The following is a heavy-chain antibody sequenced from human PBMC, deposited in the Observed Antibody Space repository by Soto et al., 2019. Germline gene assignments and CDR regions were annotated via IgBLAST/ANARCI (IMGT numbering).Heavy chain of an antibody. CDR2: IYYSGST. V-gene: IGHV4-59*01. CDR3: ARVSVSGLQYSNDYGDYENYYYGMDV. D-gene: IGHD4-17*01. CDR1: GGSISSYY. Sequence: SSETLSLTCTVSGGSISSYYWSWNRQPPGKGLEWIGYIYYSGSTNYNPSLKSRVTISVDTSKNQFSLKLSSVTAADTAVYYCARVSVSGLQYSNDYGDYENYYYGMDVWGQGTTVTVSS. J-gene: IGHJ6*02.